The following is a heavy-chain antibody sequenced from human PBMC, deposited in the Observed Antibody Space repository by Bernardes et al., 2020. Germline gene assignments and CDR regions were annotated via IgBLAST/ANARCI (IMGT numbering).Heavy chain of an antibody. CDR2: IYYSGST. V-gene: IGHV4-59*01. CDR1: GGSISSYY. J-gene: IGHJ4*02. Sequence: SETLSLTCTVSGGSISSYYWSWIRQPPGKGLEWIGYIYYSGSTNYNPSLKSRVTISVDTSKNQFSLKLSSVTAADTAVYYCATGGYSSGPAGFDYWGQGTLVTVSS. D-gene: IGHD6-19*01. CDR3: ATGGYSSGPAGFDY.